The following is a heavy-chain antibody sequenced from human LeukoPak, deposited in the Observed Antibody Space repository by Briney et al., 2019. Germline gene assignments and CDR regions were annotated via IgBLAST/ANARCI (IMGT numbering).Heavy chain of an antibody. CDR1: GFIFSSYA. D-gene: IGHD2-8*01. CDR2: ISGSGGST. J-gene: IGHJ4*02. V-gene: IGHV3-23*01. Sequence: GGSLRLSCAASGFIFSSYAMSWVRQAPGKGLEWVPTISGSGGSTYYAHSVKGRFTISRDNSKNTVYLQMNNLRAEDTAVYYCAKDRSWINDVCHGDFDYWGQGTLVTVSS. CDR3: AKDRSWINDVCHGDFDY.